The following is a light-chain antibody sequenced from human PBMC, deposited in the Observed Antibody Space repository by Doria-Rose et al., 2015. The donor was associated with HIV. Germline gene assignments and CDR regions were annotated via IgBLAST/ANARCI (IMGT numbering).Light chain of an antibody. V-gene: IGKV3-20*01. J-gene: IGKJ1*01. Sequence: TQSPGTLSSSPGERATLSCRASQSFGSTYLAWYQQKPGQAPSLLIYDGSTRATGIPDRFNASGSGTDFTLTINRLEPEDFALYYCHQYGTSWTFGQGTKVEI. CDR3: HQYGTSWT. CDR2: DGS. CDR1: QSFGSTY.